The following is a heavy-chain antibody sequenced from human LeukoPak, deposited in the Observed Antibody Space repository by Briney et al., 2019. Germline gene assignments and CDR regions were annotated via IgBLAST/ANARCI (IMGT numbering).Heavy chain of an antibody. CDR2: ILPDGSQK. D-gene: IGHD2-2*01. Sequence: GGSLRLSCVASDFTFDFYWMTWVRQAPGKGLEWLANILPDGSQKYYVDSVKGRFTISRGNPKNSLYLQINNLRAEDTAVYYCGRLAHNAWYAIDFWGQGTLVTVSS. CDR1: DFTFDFYW. J-gene: IGHJ4*02. CDR3: GRLAHNAWYAIDF. V-gene: IGHV3-7*01.